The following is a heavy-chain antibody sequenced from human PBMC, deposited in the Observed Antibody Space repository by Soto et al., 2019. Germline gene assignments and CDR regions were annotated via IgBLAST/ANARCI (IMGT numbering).Heavy chain of an antibody. CDR2: IIPIFGTA. J-gene: IGHJ6*02. D-gene: IGHD6-13*01. CDR1: GGTFSSYA. V-gene: IGHV1-69*06. CDR3: ARGPSIAAAGQRNYYYYYGMDV. Sequence: SVKISCKASGGTFSSYAISWVRQAPGQGLEWMGGIIPIFGTANYAQKFQGRVTISADKSSSTAYRELSSLRSEDKAVYYCARGPSIAAAGQRNYYYYYGMDVWGQETTVTVSS.